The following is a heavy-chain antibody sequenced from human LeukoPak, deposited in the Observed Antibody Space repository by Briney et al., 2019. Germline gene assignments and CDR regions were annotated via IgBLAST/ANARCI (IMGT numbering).Heavy chain of an antibody. Sequence: SGGSLRLSCAASGFTFSIYGMHWVRQAPGKGLEWVAVIWYDGNNKYYADSVKGRFTISRDNSKNTLYLQMNSLRAEDTAVYYCAKDRLTGTAISDDAFDIWGQGTMVTVSS. D-gene: IGHD1-7*01. J-gene: IGHJ3*02. CDR2: IWYDGNNK. V-gene: IGHV3-33*06. CDR3: AKDRLTGTAISDDAFDI. CDR1: GFTFSIYG.